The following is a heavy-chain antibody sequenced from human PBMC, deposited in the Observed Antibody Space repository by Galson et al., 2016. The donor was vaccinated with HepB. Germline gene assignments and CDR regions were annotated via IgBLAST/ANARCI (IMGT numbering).Heavy chain of an antibody. CDR3: ARQYWGGPCDY. Sequence: QVQLQESGPGLVKPSETLSLPCAVSGVSITSNDWWSWVRQPPGQGLDWIGQIFHRARVNYTPSLPSRVTISIDTSNNHFSLRLTSVTAADTALYYCARQYWGGPCDYWGQGTLVTVSS. J-gene: IGHJ4*02. CDR2: IFHRARV. CDR1: GVSITSNDW. V-gene: IGHV4-4*02. D-gene: IGHD2/OR15-2a*01.